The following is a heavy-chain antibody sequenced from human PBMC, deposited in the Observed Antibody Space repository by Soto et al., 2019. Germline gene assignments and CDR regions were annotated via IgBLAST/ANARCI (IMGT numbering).Heavy chain of an antibody. CDR3: ARGPDLVYCYYYYMCV. CDR1: GYSFTSYE. D-gene: IGHD6-6*01. J-gene: IGHJ6*03. Sequence: QVQLVQSGAEVKKPGASVKVSCKASGYSFTSYEIYWVRQATGQGLEWMGWMNPNSGNTGYSQKLQGRVTMTRNTSISTAYMELTSLRSEDTAVYYCARGPDLVYCYYYYMCVWGKGTTVTVSS. CDR2: MNPNSGNT. V-gene: IGHV1-8*01.